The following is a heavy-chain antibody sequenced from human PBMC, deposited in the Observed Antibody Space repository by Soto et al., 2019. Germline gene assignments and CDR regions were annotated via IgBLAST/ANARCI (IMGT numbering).Heavy chain of an antibody. CDR2: ISGSGGST. CDR1: GFTFSSYA. J-gene: IGHJ4*02. CDR3: AKDPLRYCSGGSCYYFDY. D-gene: IGHD2-15*01. V-gene: IGHV3-23*01. Sequence: GGSLRLSCAASGFTFSSYAMSWVRQAPGKGLEWVSAISGSGGSTYYADSVKGRFTISRGNSKNTLYLQMNSLRAEDTAVYYCAKDPLRYCSGGSCYYFDYWGQGTLVTVSS.